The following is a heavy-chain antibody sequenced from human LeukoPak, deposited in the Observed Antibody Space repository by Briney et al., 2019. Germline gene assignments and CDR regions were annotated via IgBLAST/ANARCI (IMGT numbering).Heavy chain of an antibody. Sequence: PGGSLRLSCAASGFTFSSYGMHWVRQAPGKGLEWVAVIWYDGSNKYYADSVKGRFTISRDNPKNTLYLQMNSLRAEDTAVYYCARRLRGRYYFDYWGQGTLVTVSS. CDR1: GFTFSSYG. D-gene: IGHD3-16*01. CDR2: IWYDGSNK. V-gene: IGHV3-33*01. CDR3: ARRLRGRYYFDY. J-gene: IGHJ4*02.